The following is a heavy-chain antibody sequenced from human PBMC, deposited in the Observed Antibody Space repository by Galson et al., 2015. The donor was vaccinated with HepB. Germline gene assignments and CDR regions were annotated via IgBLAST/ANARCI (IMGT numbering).Heavy chain of an antibody. Sequence: SLRLSCAASGFTFSSYAMHWVRQAPGKGLEWVAVISYDGSNKYYADSVKGRFTISRDNSKNTLYLQMNSLRAEDTAVYYCASPTYYYDSSGYYPLGYWGQGTLVTVSS. CDR3: ASPTYYYDSSGYYPLGY. CDR1: GFTFSSYA. V-gene: IGHV3-30-3*01. D-gene: IGHD3-22*01. CDR2: ISYDGSNK. J-gene: IGHJ4*02.